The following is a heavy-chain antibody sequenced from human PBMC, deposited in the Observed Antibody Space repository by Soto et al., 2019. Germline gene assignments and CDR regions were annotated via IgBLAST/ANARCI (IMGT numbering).Heavy chain of an antibody. Sequence: PGGSLRLSCAASGFTFSNYAMSWVRQAPGMGLEWVSAITDSGGDTYHADSVKGRFTISRDNSKNTLYLQMNSLRAEDTAVYFCAKARSTLRGSSIGYFDYWGQGTLVTVSS. J-gene: IGHJ4*02. CDR2: ITDSGGDT. V-gene: IGHV3-23*01. D-gene: IGHD1-26*01. CDR3: AKARSTLRGSSIGYFDY. CDR1: GFTFSNYA.